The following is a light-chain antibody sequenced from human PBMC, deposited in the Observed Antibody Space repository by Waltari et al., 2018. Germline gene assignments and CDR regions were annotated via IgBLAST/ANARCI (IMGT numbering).Light chain of an antibody. V-gene: IGLV2-8*01. J-gene: IGLJ1*01. CDR3: TSDGGSSNFYV. CDR1: SSDAGAYNP. Sequence: QSALTQPPSASGSPGQSVTISCTGPSSDAGAYNPVSWYRQHPGKAPKLMIYEVTKPPSGVPDSFSGSKSGNTASLTVSGLQTEDEADYYCTSDGGSSNFYVFGTGTKVTVL. CDR2: EVT.